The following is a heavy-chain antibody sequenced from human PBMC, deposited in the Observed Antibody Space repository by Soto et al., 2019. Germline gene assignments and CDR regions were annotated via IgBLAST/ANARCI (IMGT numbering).Heavy chain of an antibody. J-gene: IGHJ4*02. CDR3: AREFYYDSSGIGFDS. Sequence: SETLSLTCTVSGGSLSGYYWSWIRQPPGKGLEWIGDFYSSGSPHHNPSLKNRVSISEDRSKNEFSLKLSSVTAADTTIYYCAREFYYDSSGIGFDSWGQGTLVTVSS. CDR1: GGSLSGYY. D-gene: IGHD3-22*01. V-gene: IGHV4-59*01. CDR2: FYSSGSP.